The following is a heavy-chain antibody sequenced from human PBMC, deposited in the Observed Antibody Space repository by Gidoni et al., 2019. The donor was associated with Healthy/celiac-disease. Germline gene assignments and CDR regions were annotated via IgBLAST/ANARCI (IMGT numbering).Heavy chain of an antibody. CDR1: GFTFSSYS. D-gene: IGHD3-3*01. V-gene: IGHV3-21*01. J-gene: IGHJ4*02. CDR3: ARGISMWLLSVTPTDY. Sequence: EVQLVESGGGLVKTGGSLRVSCEPSGFTFSSYSMIWVRQAPCNGLEVVSSISSCIRYISYSDSVKVRFTIARDNAKNSLYLQIISRRAEDPALYSCARGISMWLLSVTPTDYWCQVTLVTVSS. CDR2: ISSCIRYI.